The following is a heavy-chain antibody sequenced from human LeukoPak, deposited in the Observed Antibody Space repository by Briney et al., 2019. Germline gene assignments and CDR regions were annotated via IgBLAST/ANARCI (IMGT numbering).Heavy chain of an antibody. J-gene: IGHJ3*02. CDR1: GSTFSSYG. CDR3: AKDRGYSYGKNPDAFDI. CDR2: VRYDGSNK. V-gene: IGHV3-30*02. Sequence: GGSLRLSCAASGSTFSSYGMHWVRQAPGKGLEWVAFVRYDGSNKYYADSVKGRFTISRDNSKNTLYLQMNSLRAEDTAVYYCAKDRGYSYGKNPDAFDIWGQGTMVTVSS. D-gene: IGHD5-18*01.